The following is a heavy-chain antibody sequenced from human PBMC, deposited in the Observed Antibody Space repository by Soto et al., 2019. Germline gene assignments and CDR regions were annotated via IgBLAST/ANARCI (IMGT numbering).Heavy chain of an antibody. D-gene: IGHD1-1*01. V-gene: IGHV3-74*01. Sequence: GGSLRLSCAASGFTFSSYWMHWVRQAPGKGLVWVSRINSDGSSTSYADSVKGRFTISRDNAKNTLYLQMNSLRAEDTAVYYCARDWNDHGGYYGMDVWGQGTTVTVSS. J-gene: IGHJ6*02. CDR2: INSDGSST. CDR1: GFTFSSYW. CDR3: ARDWNDHGGYYGMDV.